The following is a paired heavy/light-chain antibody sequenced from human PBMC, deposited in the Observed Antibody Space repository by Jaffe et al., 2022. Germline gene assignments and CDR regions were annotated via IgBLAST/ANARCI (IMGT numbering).Heavy chain of an antibody. CDR2: IYYSGST. CDR1: GGSISSYY. J-gene: IGHJ4*02. V-gene: IGHV4-59*01. Sequence: QVQLQESGPGLVKPSETLSLTCTVSGGSISSYYWSWIRQPPGKGLEWIGYIYYSGSTNYNPSLKSRVTISVDTSKNQFSLKLSSVTAADTAVYYCARGSELLWFGEFPPFDYWGQGTLVTVSS. CDR3: ARGSELLWFGEFPPFDY. D-gene: IGHD3-10*01.
Light chain of an antibody. V-gene: IGLV1-40*01. CDR3: QSYDSSLSGSQV. Sequence: QSVLTQPPSVSGAPGQRVTISCTGSSSNIGAGYDVHWYQQLPGTAPKLLIYGNSNRPSGVPDRFSGSKSGTSASLAITGLQAEDEADYYCQSYDSSLSGSQVFGTGTKVTVL. CDR2: GNS. CDR1: SSNIGAGYD. J-gene: IGLJ1*01.